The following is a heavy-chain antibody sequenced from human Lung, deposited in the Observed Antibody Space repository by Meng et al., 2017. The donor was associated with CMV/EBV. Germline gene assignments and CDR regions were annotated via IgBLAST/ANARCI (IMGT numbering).Heavy chain of an antibody. CDR3: ARGAGTAMAPAGD. D-gene: IGHD5-18*01. Sequence: GGSLRLXCAASGFTFDDYGMSWVRQAPGKGLEWVSGINWNGSSTGYADSVKGRFTISRDNAKNSLYLQMNSLRAEDTALYHCARGAGTAMAPAGDWGQGTLVTVSS. CDR1: GFTFDDYG. V-gene: IGHV3-20*01. J-gene: IGHJ4*02. CDR2: INWNGSST.